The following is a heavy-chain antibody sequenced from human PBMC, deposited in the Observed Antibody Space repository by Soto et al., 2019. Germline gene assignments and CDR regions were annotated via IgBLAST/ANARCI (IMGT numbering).Heavy chain of an antibody. J-gene: IGHJ6*02. CDR3: ARRGNSWSGYYYYGMDV. CDR1: GGSISSSSYY. CDR2: IYYSGST. D-gene: IGHD6-13*01. V-gene: IGHV4-39*01. Sequence: SETLSLTCTVSGGSISSSSYYWGWIRQPPGKGLEWIGSIYYSGSTYYNPSLKSRVTISVDTSKNQFSLKLSSVTAADTAVYYCARRGNSWSGYYYYGMDVWGQGTTVTVSS.